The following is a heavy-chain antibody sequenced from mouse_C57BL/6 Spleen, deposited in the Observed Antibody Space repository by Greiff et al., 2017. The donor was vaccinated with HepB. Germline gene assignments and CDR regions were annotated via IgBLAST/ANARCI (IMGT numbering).Heavy chain of an antibody. CDR2: ISSGGSYT. CDR3: ARPYDYDGPPGAMDY. Sequence: EVKLMESGGDLVKPGGSLKLSCAASGFTFSSYGMSWVRQTPDKRLEWVATISSGGSYTYYPDSVKGRFTISRDNAKNTLYLQMSSLKSEDTAMYYCARPYDYDGPPGAMDYWGQGTSVTVSS. CDR1: GFTFSSYG. J-gene: IGHJ4*01. D-gene: IGHD2-4*01. V-gene: IGHV5-6*01.